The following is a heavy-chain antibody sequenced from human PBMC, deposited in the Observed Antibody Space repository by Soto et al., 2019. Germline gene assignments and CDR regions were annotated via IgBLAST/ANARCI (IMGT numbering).Heavy chain of an antibody. CDR3: ARGEYSGSYYGMDV. D-gene: IGHD1-26*01. Sequence: GASVNVSCKASGYTFTGYYMHWVRQAPGQGLEWMGWINPNSGGTNYAQKFQGWVTMTRDTSISTAYMELSRLRSDDTAVYYCARGEYSGSYYGMDVWGQGTTVTVSS. J-gene: IGHJ6*02. CDR2: INPNSGGT. CDR1: GYTFTGYY. V-gene: IGHV1-2*04.